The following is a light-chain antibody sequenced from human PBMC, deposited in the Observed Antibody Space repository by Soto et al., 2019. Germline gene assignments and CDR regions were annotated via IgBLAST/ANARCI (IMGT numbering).Light chain of an antibody. CDR3: SSYTSTYTVI. CDR1: SSDIGGYDY. Sequence: QSALTQPASVSGSPGQSIILSCTGTSSDIGGYDYVSWHQQHPGKAPKLIIYEVINRPSGVSHRFSASKSGNTASLTISGLQAEDEADYYCSSYTSTYTVIFGGGTKLTVL. V-gene: IGLV2-14*01. J-gene: IGLJ2*01. CDR2: EVI.